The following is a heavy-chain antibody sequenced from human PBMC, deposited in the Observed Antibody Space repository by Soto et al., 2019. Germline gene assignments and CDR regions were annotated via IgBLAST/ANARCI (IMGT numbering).Heavy chain of an antibody. J-gene: IGHJ4*02. D-gene: IGHD3-10*02. V-gene: IGHV3-74*01. Sequence: GGSLRLSCAASGFTFSNDWMHWVRQAAGKGLVWVSRINMDGSSTNYADSVKGRFTISRDNAKNTVYLQMNSLRAEDTAVYYCARGPRGMYGKDQWGQGALVTVSS. CDR3: ARGPRGMYGKDQ. CDR2: INMDGSST. CDR1: GFTFSNDW.